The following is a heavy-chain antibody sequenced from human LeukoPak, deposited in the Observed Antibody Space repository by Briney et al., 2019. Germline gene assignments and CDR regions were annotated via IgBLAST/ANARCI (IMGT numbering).Heavy chain of an antibody. CDR1: GYSFTNHW. CDR2: IYPGDSDT. D-gene: IGHD2-2*01. J-gene: IGHJ3*02. V-gene: IGHV5-51*01. Sequence: GESLKISCKGSGYSFTNHWIGWVRQMPGKGLEWMGIIYPGDSDTRYSPSFQGQVTISADKSISTAYLQWSSLKASDTAMYYCARVTQNCGSVSCLTFDIWGQGTMVTVSS. CDR3: ARVTQNCGSVSCLTFDI.